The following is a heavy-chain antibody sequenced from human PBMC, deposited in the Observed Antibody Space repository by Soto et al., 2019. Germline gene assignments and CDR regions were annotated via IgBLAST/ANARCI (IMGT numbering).Heavy chain of an antibody. D-gene: IGHD2-15*01. J-gene: IGHJ5*02. CDR1: GGTFSSYA. Sequence: SVKVSCKASGGTFSSYAISWVRQAPGQGLEWMGGIIPIFGTTNYAQKFQGRVTITADKSTSTAYMDLSSLRSEDTAVYYCARGIATGQLDPWGQGTLVTVSS. CDR3: ARGIATGQLDP. V-gene: IGHV1-69*06. CDR2: IIPIFGTT.